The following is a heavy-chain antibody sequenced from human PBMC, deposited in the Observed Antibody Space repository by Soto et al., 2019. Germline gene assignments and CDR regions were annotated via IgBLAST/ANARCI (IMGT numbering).Heavy chain of an antibody. CDR3: ARDEGEDYGDFFRL. Sequence: QVRLVQSGAELKKPGASVKVSCKTSGYTFTDYDINWVRLAPGLGLEWLGWMNTNSGTRGHAQKFQGRINMTRDASINTAYLELSGLTSEDAAIYFCARDEGEDYGDFFRLWGQGTLVAVSS. J-gene: IGHJ4*02. D-gene: IGHD4-17*01. CDR1: GYTFTDYD. CDR2: MNTNSGTR. V-gene: IGHV1-8*02.